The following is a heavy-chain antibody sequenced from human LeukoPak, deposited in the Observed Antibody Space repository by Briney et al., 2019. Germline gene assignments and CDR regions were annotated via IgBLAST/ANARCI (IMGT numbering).Heavy chain of an antibody. J-gene: IGHJ4*02. Sequence: PSETLSLTCTVSGGSISSSNWWSWVRQPPGKGLEWIGEIYHSGSTNYNPSLKSRVTISVDKSKNQFSLKLSSVTAADTAVYYCARSGDTRRTLDYWGQGTLVTVSS. CDR3: ARSGDTRRTLDY. CDR1: GGSISSSNW. CDR2: IYHSGST. D-gene: IGHD2/OR15-2a*01. V-gene: IGHV4-4*02.